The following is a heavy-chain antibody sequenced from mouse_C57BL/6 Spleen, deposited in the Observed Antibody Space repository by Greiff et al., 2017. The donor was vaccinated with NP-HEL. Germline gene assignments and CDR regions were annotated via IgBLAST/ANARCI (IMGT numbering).Heavy chain of an antibody. Sequence: EVHLVESGGGLVQSGRSLRLSCATSGFTFSDFYMEWVRQAPGKGLEWIAASRNKANDYTTEYSASVKGRFIVSRDTSQSILYLQMNALRAEDTAIYYCARDSTGLFDYWGQGTTLTVSS. J-gene: IGHJ2*01. V-gene: IGHV7-1*01. D-gene: IGHD4-1*02. CDR2: SRNKANDYTT. CDR1: GFTFSDFY. CDR3: ARDSTGLFDY.